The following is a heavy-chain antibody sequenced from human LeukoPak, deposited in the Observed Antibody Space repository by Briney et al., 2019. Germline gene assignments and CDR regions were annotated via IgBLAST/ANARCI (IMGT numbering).Heavy chain of an antibody. V-gene: IGHV1-69*04. CDR1: GGTFSSYA. CDR2: IIPILGIA. CDR3: ARAVYYYGMDV. J-gene: IGHJ6*02. Sequence: SVTVSFKASGGTFSSYAISWVRQAPGQGLEWMGRIIPILGIANYAQKFQGRVTITADKSTSTAYMELSSLRSEDTAVYYCARAVYYYGMDVWGQGTTVTVSS.